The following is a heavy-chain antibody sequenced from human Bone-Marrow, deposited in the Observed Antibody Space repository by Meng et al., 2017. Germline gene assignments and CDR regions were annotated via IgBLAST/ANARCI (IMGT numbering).Heavy chain of an antibody. Sequence: GPRAVMPAWALARTCPVSGACISSSHWGGWVRQPPGKGLEWIGEIYHDGSTNYTPSLKSRATISVDKSKNQFSLKLSSVTAADTAVYYCARAAYDIWSGYAPWGQGSLVTVSS. CDR3: ARAAYDIWSGYAP. D-gene: IGHD3-3*01. CDR2: IYHDGST. V-gene: IGHV4-4*02. J-gene: IGHJ5*02. CDR1: GACISSSHW.